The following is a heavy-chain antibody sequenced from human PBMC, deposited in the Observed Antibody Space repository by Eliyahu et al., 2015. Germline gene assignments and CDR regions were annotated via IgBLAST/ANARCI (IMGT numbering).Heavy chain of an antibody. D-gene: IGHD2-15*01. Sequence: EVQLVESGGGLIQPGGSLRLSCXASGFTVSSNFMSWVRQAPGKGLEWVSVIYIGGSTYYADSVKGRFTISRDNSKNTLYLQMNSLRAEDTAIYYCARGYCIGGSCYSSVFDYWGQGTLVTVSS. CDR3: ARGYCIGGSCYSSVFDY. CDR2: IYIGGST. J-gene: IGHJ4*02. CDR1: GFTVSSNF. V-gene: IGHV3-53*01.